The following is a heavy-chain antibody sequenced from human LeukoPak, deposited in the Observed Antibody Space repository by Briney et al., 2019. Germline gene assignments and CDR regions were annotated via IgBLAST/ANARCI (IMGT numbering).Heavy chain of an antibody. CDR3: ARGGFYGSGSQKYNWFDP. D-gene: IGHD3-10*01. V-gene: IGHV4-39*07. Sequence: PSETLSLTCTASGGSISSTTYYWGWIRQTPGKGLEWIGSIYYTGSTYTNPSLRSRVTISIDTSKNQFSLNLSSVTAADTAVYYCARGGFYGSGSQKYNWFDPWGQGTLVTVSS. CDR2: IYYTGST. J-gene: IGHJ5*02. CDR1: GGSISSTTYY.